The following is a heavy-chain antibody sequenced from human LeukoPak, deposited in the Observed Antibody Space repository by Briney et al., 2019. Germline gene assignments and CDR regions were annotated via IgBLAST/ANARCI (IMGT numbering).Heavy chain of an antibody. V-gene: IGHV4-39*01. CDR3: ARPKGYSGYVFDY. D-gene: IGHD5-12*01. CDR1: GGSISSSSYY. J-gene: IGHJ4*02. CDR2: IYYSGST. Sequence: SETLSLTCTVSGGSISSSSYYWGWIRQPPGTGLEWIGSIYYSGSTYYNPSLKSRVTISVDTSKNQFSLKLSSVTAADTAVYYCARPKGYSGYVFDYWGQGTLVTVSS.